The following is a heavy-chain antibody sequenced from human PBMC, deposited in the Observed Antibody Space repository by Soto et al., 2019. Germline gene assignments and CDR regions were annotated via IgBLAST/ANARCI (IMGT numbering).Heavy chain of an antibody. D-gene: IGHD3-3*01. CDR3: ARDGGDYDFWNGYYFDY. CDR1: GFTFSSYG. V-gene: IGHV3-33*01. Sequence: RLSCAASGFTFSSYGMHWVRQAPGKGLEWVAVIWYDGSNKFYADSVKGRFTISRDNSKNTLYLQMNSLRAEDTAVYYCARDGGDYDFWNGYYFDYWGQGTLVTVSS. CDR2: IWYDGSNK. J-gene: IGHJ4*02.